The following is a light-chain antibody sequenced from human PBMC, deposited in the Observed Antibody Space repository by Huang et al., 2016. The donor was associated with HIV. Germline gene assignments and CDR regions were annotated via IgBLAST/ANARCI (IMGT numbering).Light chain of an antibody. J-gene: IGKJ1*01. CDR1: QGIGNS. CDR3: QQYQSIPWT. V-gene: IGKV1-NL1*01. Sequence: DIQMTQSPSSLSASVGDRVTITCRAGQGIGNSLAWYQQKPEKPPRLLLYATSRLESGVPSGFSGGGSGTHYTLTITTLQPEDIASYYCQQYQSIPWTFGQGTKVEIK. CDR2: ATS.